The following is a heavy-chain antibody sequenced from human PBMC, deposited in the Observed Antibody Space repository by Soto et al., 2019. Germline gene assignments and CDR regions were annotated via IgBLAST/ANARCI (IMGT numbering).Heavy chain of an antibody. D-gene: IGHD1-1*01. CDR2: ISYEGSNT. V-gene: IGHV3-30-3*01. Sequence: GGSLRLSCVASGFSFDTYGIHWVRQAPGKGLQWVALISYEGSNTYYADSVRGRFTISRDNSKNTLYLQMNTLRPEDTGVYYCARVTPGNNLYYFSGLDFWGQGTSGTV. CDR3: ARVTPGNNLYYFSGLDF. CDR1: GFSFDTYG. J-gene: IGHJ6*02.